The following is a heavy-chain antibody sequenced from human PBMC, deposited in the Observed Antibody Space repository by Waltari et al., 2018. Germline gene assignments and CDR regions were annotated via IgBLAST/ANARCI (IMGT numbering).Heavy chain of an antibody. J-gene: IGHJ4*02. Sequence: QVQLQESGPGLVKPSETLSLTCAVSGYSISSGYYWGWIRQPPGKGLEWIGSIYHSGSTYYNPALKSRVTISVDTSKNQFSLKLSSVTAADTAVYYCAGMTSSSSWYFDYWGQGTLVTVSS. V-gene: IGHV4-38-2*01. D-gene: IGHD6-13*01. CDR3: AGMTSSSSWYFDY. CDR2: IYHSGST. CDR1: GYSISSGYY.